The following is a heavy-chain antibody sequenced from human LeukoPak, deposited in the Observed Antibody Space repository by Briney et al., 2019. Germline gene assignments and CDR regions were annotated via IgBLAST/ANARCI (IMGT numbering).Heavy chain of an antibody. CDR2: IIPIFGTA. V-gene: IGHV1-69*05. Sequence: ASVKVSCKXSGGTFSSYAISWVRQAPGQGLEWMGGIIPIFGTANYAQKFQGRVTITTDESTSTAYMELSSLRSEDTAVYYCARLQAAAGYPGYFDYWGQGTLVTVSS. CDR1: GGTFSSYA. D-gene: IGHD6-13*01. J-gene: IGHJ4*02. CDR3: ARLQAAAGYPGYFDY.